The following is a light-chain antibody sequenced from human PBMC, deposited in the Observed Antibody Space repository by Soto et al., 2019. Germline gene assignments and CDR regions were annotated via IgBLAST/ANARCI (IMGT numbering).Light chain of an antibody. CDR3: QQLNSYPGI. Sequence: DIQLTQSPSFLSASVGDRVTITCRASQGISSYLAWYQQKPGKAPKLLIYAASTLQSGVPSRFSGSGSGTEFTLTISSLQPEDFATYYCQQLNSYPGIFGGGTKVEIK. V-gene: IGKV1-9*01. J-gene: IGKJ4*01. CDR1: QGISSY. CDR2: AAS.